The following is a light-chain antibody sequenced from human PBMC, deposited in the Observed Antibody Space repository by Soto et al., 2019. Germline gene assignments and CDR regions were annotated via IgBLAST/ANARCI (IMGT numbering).Light chain of an antibody. Sequence: DIQMTQSPSTLSASVGDRFTITCRASQSISSWLAWYQYRTGKAPKLLILDASTLESGVPSRFSGSGSGTEFSLTISSLQPADFATYYCQHYNTYPYTFGQGTKLEIK. J-gene: IGKJ2*01. CDR2: DAS. CDR1: QSISSW. CDR3: QHYNTYPYT. V-gene: IGKV1-5*01.